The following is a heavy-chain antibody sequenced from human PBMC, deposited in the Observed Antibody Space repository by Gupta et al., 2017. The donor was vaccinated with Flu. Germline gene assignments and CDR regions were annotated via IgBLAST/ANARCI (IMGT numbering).Heavy chain of an antibody. J-gene: IGHJ4*02. CDR1: GFTFDGYE. CDR2: ISSSGSTI. Sequence: EVQLVESGGALVQPGGSLSLSCAASGFTFDGYEMNWVRQAPGKGLEWVSYISSSGSTIYYADSVKGRFTISRDNDKNSLYLQMNSLRAEDTAVYYCARARIDSYGFGWSGDWGQGTLVTVSS. V-gene: IGHV3-48*03. D-gene: IGHD5-18*01. CDR3: ARARIDSYGFGWSGD.